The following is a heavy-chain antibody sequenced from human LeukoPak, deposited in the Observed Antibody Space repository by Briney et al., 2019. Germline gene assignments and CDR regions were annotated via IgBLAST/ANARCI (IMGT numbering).Heavy chain of an antibody. D-gene: IGHD4-17*01. CDR1: GGTFSSYA. J-gene: IGHJ4*02. V-gene: IGHV1-69*13. Sequence: WASVKVSCKASGGTFSSYAISWVRQAPGQGLEWMGGIIPIFGTANCAQKFQGRVTITADESTSTAYMELSSLRSEDTAVYYCARVELDGDSLDYWGQGTLVTVSP. CDR2: IIPIFGTA. CDR3: ARVELDGDSLDY.